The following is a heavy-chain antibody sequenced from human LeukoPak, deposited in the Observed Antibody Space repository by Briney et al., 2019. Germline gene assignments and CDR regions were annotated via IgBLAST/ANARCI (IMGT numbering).Heavy chain of an antibody. J-gene: IGHJ6*03. CDR3: ARHGSSSAYYYYYMDV. D-gene: IGHD6-6*01. CDR2: IYTSGST. V-gene: IGHV4-4*09. Sequence: SETLSLTCTVSGGSISSYYWSRIRQPPGKGLEWIGYIYTSGSTNYNPSLKSRVTISVDTSENQFSLKLSSVTAADTAVYYCARHGSSSAYYYYYMDVWGKGTTVTVSS. CDR1: GGSISSYY.